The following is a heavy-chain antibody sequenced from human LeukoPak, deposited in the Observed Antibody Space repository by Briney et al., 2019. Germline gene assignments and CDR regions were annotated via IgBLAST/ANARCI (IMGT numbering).Heavy chain of an antibody. CDR2: IYTSGST. J-gene: IGHJ4*02. Sequence: PSQTLSLTCTVSGGSISSGSYYWSWIRQPAGKGLEWIGRIYTSGSTNYNPSLKSRVTMSVDTSKNQFSLKLSSVTAADTAVYYCARALGRYYDSSGYYFHWVFDYWGQGTLVTVSS. V-gene: IGHV4-61*02. D-gene: IGHD3-22*01. CDR3: ARALGRYYDSSGYYFHWVFDY. CDR1: GGSISSGSYY.